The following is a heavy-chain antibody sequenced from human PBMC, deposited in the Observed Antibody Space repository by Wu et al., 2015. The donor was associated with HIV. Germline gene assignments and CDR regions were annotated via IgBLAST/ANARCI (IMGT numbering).Heavy chain of an antibody. D-gene: IGHD6-19*01. Sequence: QVQLVQSGAEVKKPGASVKVSCKASGYTFTSYGISWVRQAPGQGLEWMGWISAYNGNTNYAQKLQDRVTMTTDTSTSTVYMELRSLRSDDTAMYYCVRDQQWPTDLYHYYGMDVWGQGTDGHRLL. CDR2: ISAYNGNT. CDR3: VRDQQWPTDLYHYYGMDV. V-gene: IGHV1-18*01. J-gene: IGHJ6*02. CDR1: GYTFTSYG.